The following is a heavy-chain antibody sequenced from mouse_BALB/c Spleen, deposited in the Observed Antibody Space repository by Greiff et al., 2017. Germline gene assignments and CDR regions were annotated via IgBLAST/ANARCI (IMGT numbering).Heavy chain of an antibody. V-gene: IGHV5-17*02. J-gene: IGHJ3*01. CDR1: GFTFSSFG. CDR3: ARSALYGSDYKMAY. Sequence: EVMLVESGGGLVQPGGSRKISCAASGFTFSSFGMHWVRQAPEKGLEWVAYISSGISNIDYADTVKGRFTISRDNPKNTLFLQMTSLRSEDTAMYYCARSALYGSDYKMAYWGQGTLVTVSA. CDR2: ISSGISNI. D-gene: IGHD1-1*01.